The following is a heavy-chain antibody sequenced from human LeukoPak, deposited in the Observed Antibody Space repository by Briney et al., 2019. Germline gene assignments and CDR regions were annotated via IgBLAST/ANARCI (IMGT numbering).Heavy chain of an antibody. Sequence: SVKVSCKASGGTFSSYAISWVRQAPGQGLEWMGGTIPIFGTANYAQKFQGRVTITADESTSTAYMELSSLRSEDTAVYYCARDLAPTIFGVVTTDYWGQGTLVTVSS. CDR2: TIPIFGTA. CDR1: GGTFSSYA. CDR3: ARDLAPTIFGVVTTDY. J-gene: IGHJ4*02. V-gene: IGHV1-69*13. D-gene: IGHD3-3*01.